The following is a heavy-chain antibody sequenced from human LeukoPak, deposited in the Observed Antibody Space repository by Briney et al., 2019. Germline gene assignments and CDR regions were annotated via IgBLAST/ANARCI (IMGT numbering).Heavy chain of an antibody. J-gene: IGHJ4*02. CDR3: ASGVGVVKRFDY. V-gene: IGHV1-69*04. D-gene: IGHD3-3*01. CDR1: GGTFSSYA. CDR2: IIPILGLA. Sequence: SVKVSCKASGGTFSSYAISWVRQAPGQGLEWMGRIIPILGLANYAQKFQGRVTITADKSTSTAYMELSSLRTEDTAVYYCASGVGVVKRFDYWGQGTLVTVSS.